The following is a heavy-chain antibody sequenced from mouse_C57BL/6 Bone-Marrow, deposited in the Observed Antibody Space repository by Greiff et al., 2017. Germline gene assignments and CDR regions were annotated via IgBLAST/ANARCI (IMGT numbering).Heavy chain of an antibody. J-gene: IGHJ2*01. V-gene: IGHV5-9*04. D-gene: IGHD1-1*01. CDR2: ISGGGGNT. CDR3: ARGGSSYVGLLFDY. Sequence: EVKLVESGGGLVKPGGSLKLSCAASGFTFSSYTMSWVRQTPEKRLEWVATISGGGGNTYYPDSVKGRFTISRDNAKNTLYMQVSSLRSEDTAVYYCARGGSSYVGLLFDYWGQGTTLTVSS. CDR1: GFTFSSYT.